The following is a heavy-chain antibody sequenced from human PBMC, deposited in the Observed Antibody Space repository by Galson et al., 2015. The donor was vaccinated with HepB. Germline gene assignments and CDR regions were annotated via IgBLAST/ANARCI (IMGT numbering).Heavy chain of an antibody. Sequence: SLRLSCAASGFTFSSYGMHWVRQAPGKGLEWVAVIWYDGSNKYYADSVKGRFTISRDNSKNTLYLQMNSLRAEDTAVYYCARDKGHVEMAPGYYFDYWGQGTLVTVSS. CDR2: IWYDGSNK. J-gene: IGHJ4*02. CDR1: GFTFSSYG. CDR3: ARDKGHVEMAPGYYFDY. V-gene: IGHV3-33*01. D-gene: IGHD5-24*01.